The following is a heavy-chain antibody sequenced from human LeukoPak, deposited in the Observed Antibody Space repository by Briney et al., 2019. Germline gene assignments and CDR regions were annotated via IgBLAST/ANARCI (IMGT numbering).Heavy chain of an antibody. CDR2: ICYSGTT. Sequence: SETLSLNCPVSGVSISSSCWSWLRQPPGKGLEWTGYICYSGTTNYNPSLKSRVTISVDTSKNQFSLKLNSVTAADTAMYYCATSESGPINHWGQGALVTVSS. J-gene: IGHJ5*02. D-gene: IGHD1-14*01. CDR3: ATSESGPINH. CDR1: GVSISSSC. V-gene: IGHV4-59*01.